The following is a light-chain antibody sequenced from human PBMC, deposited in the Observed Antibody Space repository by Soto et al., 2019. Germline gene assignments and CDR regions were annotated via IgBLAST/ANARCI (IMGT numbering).Light chain of an antibody. Sequence: DIQMTQSPSSMSASVGDRVTITCRASHNIGTWLAWFQQKPGKVPDLLIFPSSHSQIGVPSRFSGSGSWTYFTLTSNSRQPEDFAIYYCQQSYSVLRTFGQGTTGEIK. CDR3: QQSYSVLRT. CDR1: HNIGTW. J-gene: IGKJ1*01. V-gene: IGKV1-12*01. CDR2: PSS.